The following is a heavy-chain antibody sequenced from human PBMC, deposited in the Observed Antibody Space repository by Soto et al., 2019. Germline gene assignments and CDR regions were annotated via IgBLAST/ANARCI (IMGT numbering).Heavy chain of an antibody. Sequence: PGGSLRLSCAASGFTFSSYWMSWVRQAPGKGLEWVANIKQDGSEKYYVDSVKGRFTISRDNAKNSLYLQMNSLRAEDTAVYYCARDHPLPPHKIAVAGTCYFDYWGQGTLVTVS. CDR2: IKQDGSEK. V-gene: IGHV3-7*01. J-gene: IGHJ4*02. CDR3: ARDHPLPPHKIAVAGTCYFDY. D-gene: IGHD6-19*01. CDR1: GFTFSSYW.